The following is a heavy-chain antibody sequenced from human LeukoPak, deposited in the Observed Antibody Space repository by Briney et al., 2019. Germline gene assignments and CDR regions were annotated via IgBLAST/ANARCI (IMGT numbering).Heavy chain of an antibody. D-gene: IGHD5-24*01. V-gene: IGHV3-30-3*01. CDR1: GFTFSSSA. J-gene: IGHJ4*02. CDR2: ISYDGSNK. Sequence: PGGSLRLSCAASGFTFSSSAMHWVRQAPGKGLEWVAVISYDGSNKYYADSVKGRFTISRDNSKNTLYLQMNSLRAEDTAVYYCARPFQEMATTDYWGQGTLVTVSS. CDR3: ARPFQEMATTDY.